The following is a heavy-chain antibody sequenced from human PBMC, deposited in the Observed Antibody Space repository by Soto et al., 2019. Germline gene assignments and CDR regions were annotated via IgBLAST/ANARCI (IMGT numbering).Heavy chain of an antibody. CDR2: ISGSGGST. J-gene: IGHJ6*02. Sequence: GSLRLSCAASGFSFSSYGMHWVRQALGKGLEWVSAISGSGGSTYYADSVKGRFTISRDNSKNTLYLQMNSLRAEDTAVYYCAKDWTALITMEDVWGQGTTVTVSS. V-gene: IGHV3-23*01. CDR3: AKDWTALITMEDV. D-gene: IGHD3-10*01. CDR1: GFSFSSYG.